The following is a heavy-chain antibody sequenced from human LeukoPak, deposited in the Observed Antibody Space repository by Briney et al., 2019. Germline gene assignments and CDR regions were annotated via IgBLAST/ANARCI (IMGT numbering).Heavy chain of an antibody. J-gene: IGHJ5*02. D-gene: IGHD3-22*01. CDR1: GFTFSSYE. CDR3: ARPFYYDSGGLFS. CDR2: ISSSGSTI. Sequence: PGGSLRLSCAASGFTFSSYEMNWVRQAPGKGLEWVSYISSSGSTIYYADSVKGRFTISRDNAKNSLYLQMNSLRAEDTALYYCARPFYYDSGGLFSWGQGTLVTVSS. V-gene: IGHV3-48*03.